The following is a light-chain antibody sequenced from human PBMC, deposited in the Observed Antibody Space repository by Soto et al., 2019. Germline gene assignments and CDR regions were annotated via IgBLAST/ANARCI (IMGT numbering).Light chain of an antibody. J-gene: IGKJ1*01. CDR2: GAS. Sequence: EIVLTQSPGTLSLYPGERATLSCRAIQSVSSSYLAWYQQKPGQAPRLLIYGASSRATGIPDRFSGSGSGTDFTLTISRLEPEDFAVYYCQQYGSSPQTFGQGTKV. CDR3: QQYGSSPQT. V-gene: IGKV3-20*01. CDR1: QSVSSSY.